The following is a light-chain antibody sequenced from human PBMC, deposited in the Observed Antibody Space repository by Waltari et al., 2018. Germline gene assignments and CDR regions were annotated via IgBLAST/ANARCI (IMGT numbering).Light chain of an antibody. V-gene: IGKV1-5*03. CDR1: ENVNTA. J-gene: IGKJ1*01. CDR3: QHHIRYPRT. CDR2: KAS. Sequence: DIQMTQSPSPLSASVGDRVTITCRASENVNTALACYQLKPGQAPKLLIYKASNLEGWGPTRFSGSGSGTDFTLTISSLQPEDFAFYYCQHHIRYPRTFGQGTKVEVK.